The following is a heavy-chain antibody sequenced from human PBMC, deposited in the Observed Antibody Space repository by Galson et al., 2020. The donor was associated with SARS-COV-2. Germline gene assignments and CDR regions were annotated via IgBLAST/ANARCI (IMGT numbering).Heavy chain of an antibody. Sequence: SETLSLTCTVSGGSISTDGHFWTWIRQPPGKGLEWIGYVYHSGTTYYNPSLKSRLNIAVDTSQNQFSLRLLSVTAADTAVYFCARTSGELDIWGQGTMVTVSS. CDR3: ARTSGELDI. CDR2: VYHSGTT. J-gene: IGHJ3*02. V-gene: IGHV4-31*03. D-gene: IGHD1-26*01. CDR1: GGSISTDGHF.